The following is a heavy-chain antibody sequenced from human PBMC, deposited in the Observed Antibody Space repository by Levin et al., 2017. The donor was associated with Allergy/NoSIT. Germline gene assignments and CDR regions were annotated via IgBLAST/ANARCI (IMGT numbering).Heavy chain of an antibody. D-gene: IGHD6-13*01. J-gene: IGHJ4*02. Sequence: GGSLRLSCATSGFSFSSYSMNWVRQAPGKGLEWVSSISSSSSYIYYADSVKGRFTISRDNAKNSLYLQMNSLRAEDTAVYYCARDSSIAAAGKTNDYWGQGTLVTVSS. CDR2: ISSSSSYI. V-gene: IGHV3-21*01. CDR1: GFSFSSYS. CDR3: ARDSSIAAAGKTNDY.